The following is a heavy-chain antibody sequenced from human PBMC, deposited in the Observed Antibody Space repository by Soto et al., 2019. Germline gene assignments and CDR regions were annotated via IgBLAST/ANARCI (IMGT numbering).Heavy chain of an antibody. J-gene: IGHJ4*02. CDR3: AKGQLGFLEWLVPDY. CDR1: GFTFSSYG. CDR2: ISYDGSNK. Sequence: LRLYCAASGFTFSSYGMHWVRQAPGKGLEWVAVISYDGSNKYYADSVKGRFTISRDNSKNTLYLQMNSLRAEDTAVYYCAKGQLGFLEWLVPDYWGQGTLVTVSS. D-gene: IGHD3-3*01. V-gene: IGHV3-30*18.